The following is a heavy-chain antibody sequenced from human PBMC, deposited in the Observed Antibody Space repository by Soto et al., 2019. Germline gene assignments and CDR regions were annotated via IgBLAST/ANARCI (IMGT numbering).Heavy chain of an antibody. J-gene: IGHJ5*02. CDR1: GFTVSSNY. Sequence: GGSLRLSCAASGFTVSSNYMSWVRQAPGKGLEWVSVIYSGGSTYYADSVKGRFTISRDNSKNTLYLQMNSLRAEDTAVYYCARDLLEGATNPWCQGTLVTVSS. CDR3: ARDLLEGATNP. V-gene: IGHV3-53*01. CDR2: IYSGGST. D-gene: IGHD1-26*01.